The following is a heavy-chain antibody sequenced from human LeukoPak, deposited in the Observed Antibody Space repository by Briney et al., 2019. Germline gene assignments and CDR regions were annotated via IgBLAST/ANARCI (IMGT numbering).Heavy chain of an antibody. CDR3: ARVGRLGANVFDY. Sequence: ASVKVSCKASGYTFTGYYMHWVRQAHGQGLEWMGWINPNSGGTNYAQKFQGRVTMTRDTSISTAYMELSRLRSDDTAVYYCARVGRLGANVFDYWGQGTLVTVSS. V-gene: IGHV1-2*02. CDR1: GYTFTGYY. CDR2: INPNSGGT. D-gene: IGHD5-12*01. J-gene: IGHJ4*02.